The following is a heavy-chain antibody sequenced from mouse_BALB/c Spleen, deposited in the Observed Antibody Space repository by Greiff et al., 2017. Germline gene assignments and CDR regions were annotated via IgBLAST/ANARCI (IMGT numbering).Heavy chain of an antibody. V-gene: IGHV5-12-2*01. Sequence: EVKLMESGGGLVQPGGSLKLSCAASGFTFSSYTMSWVRQTPEKRLEWVAYISNGGGSTYYPDTVKGRFTISRDNAKNTLYLQMSSLKSEDTAMYYCARPFYDGYYPFAYWGQGTLVTVSA. CDR3: ARPFYDGYYPFAY. J-gene: IGHJ3*01. D-gene: IGHD2-3*01. CDR1: GFTFSSYT. CDR2: ISNGGGST.